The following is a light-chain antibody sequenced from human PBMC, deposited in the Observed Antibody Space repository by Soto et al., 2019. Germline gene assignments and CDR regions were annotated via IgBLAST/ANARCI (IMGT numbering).Light chain of an antibody. J-gene: IGKJ1*01. CDR2: GAS. Sequence: EIVLTQSPGTLSLSPGERATLSCRASQSVSSSYLAWYQQKPGQAPRLLIYGASNRAAGIPARFSGSGSETDFTLTISDVEPEDFAVYYCHQRQSWPRTFGQGTKADIK. CDR1: QSVSSSY. V-gene: IGKV3-20*01. CDR3: HQRQSWPRT.